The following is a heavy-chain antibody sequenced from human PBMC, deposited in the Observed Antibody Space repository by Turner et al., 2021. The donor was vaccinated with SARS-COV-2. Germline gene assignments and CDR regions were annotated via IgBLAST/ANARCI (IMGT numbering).Heavy chain of an antibody. Sequence: QVQLVESGGGVVQPGRSLRLSCAASGFTFCTYAMNWVRQAQGKGLGWVAVISYDGSNKYYADSVKGRFTISRDNSKNTLYLQMSSLRAEDTAVYYCARGLGGGYYYGMDVWGQGTTVTVSS. CDR1: GFTFCTYA. CDR2: ISYDGSNK. CDR3: ARGLGGGYYYGMDV. J-gene: IGHJ6*02. D-gene: IGHD3-16*01. V-gene: IGHV3-30*04.